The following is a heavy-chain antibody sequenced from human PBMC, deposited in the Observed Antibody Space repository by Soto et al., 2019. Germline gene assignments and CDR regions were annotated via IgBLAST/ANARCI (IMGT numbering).Heavy chain of an antibody. V-gene: IGHV4-30-4*01. J-gene: IGHJ5*02. Sequence: TSETLSLTCTVSGGSISSGDYYWSWIRQPPGKGLEWIGYIYYSGSTYYNPSLKSRVTISVDTSKNQFSLKLSSVTAADTAVYYCARAYGDYALFWFDPWGQGTLVTVSS. CDR1: GGSISSGDYY. CDR2: IYYSGST. D-gene: IGHD4-17*01. CDR3: ARAYGDYALFWFDP.